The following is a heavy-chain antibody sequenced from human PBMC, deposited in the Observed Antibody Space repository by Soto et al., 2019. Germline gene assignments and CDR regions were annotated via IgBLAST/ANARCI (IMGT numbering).Heavy chain of an antibody. CDR2: IIPIFGTA. CDR3: AGPTYYYDSSGYFDAFDI. D-gene: IGHD3-22*01. Sequence: SVKVSCKASGGTFSSYAISWVRQAPGQGLEWMGGIIPIFGTANYAQKFQGRVTITADESTSTAYMELSSLRSEDTAVYYCAGPTYYYDSSGYFDAFDIWGQGTMVTVSS. V-gene: IGHV1-69*13. CDR1: GGTFSSYA. J-gene: IGHJ3*02.